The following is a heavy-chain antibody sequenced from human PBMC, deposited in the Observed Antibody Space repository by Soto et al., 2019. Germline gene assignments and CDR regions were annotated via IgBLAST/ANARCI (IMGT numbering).Heavy chain of an antibody. CDR2: ISNSGSYI. V-gene: IGHV3-21*04. CDR3: ARGSTVLNGLSYFDY. J-gene: IGHJ4*02. Sequence: EVQLVESGGGLVKPGGSLRLSCAGTGFTFNIYGMNWVRQAPGKGLEWLSSISNSGSYIYYANSVKGRFTISRDNAKNSLYLQMTRPRAEDTSVYYCARGSTVLNGLSYFDYWGQGVLVTVSS. D-gene: IGHD4-17*01. CDR1: GFTFNIYG.